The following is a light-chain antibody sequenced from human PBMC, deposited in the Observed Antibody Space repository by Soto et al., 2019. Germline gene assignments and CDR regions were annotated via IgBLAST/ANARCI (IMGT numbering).Light chain of an antibody. CDR1: HSVSSN. V-gene: IGKV3-15*01. Sequence: EIVMTQSPVTLAVSPGERASLSCRASHSVSSNLAWYQQKPGQAPSLLIYGAFTRATGIPARFSGTGSGTEFTLTISSLQSEDFALYYCQQYNDLPLTFGHGTKVDIK. CDR3: QQYNDLPLT. CDR2: GAF. J-gene: IGKJ1*01.